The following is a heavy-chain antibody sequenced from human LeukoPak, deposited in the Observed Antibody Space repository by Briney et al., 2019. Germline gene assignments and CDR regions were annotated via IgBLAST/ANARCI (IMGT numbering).Heavy chain of an antibody. Sequence: ASVKVSCKASGGTFSSYAISWVRQAPGQGLEWMGRIIPILGIANYAQKFQGRVTITADKSTSTAYMELSSLRSEDTAVYYCARDAPVGSLFYYYYGMDVWGQGTTVTVSS. V-gene: IGHV1-69*04. D-gene: IGHD2-21*01. CDR1: GGTFSSYA. J-gene: IGHJ6*02. CDR3: ARDAPVGSLFYYYYGMDV. CDR2: IIPILGIA.